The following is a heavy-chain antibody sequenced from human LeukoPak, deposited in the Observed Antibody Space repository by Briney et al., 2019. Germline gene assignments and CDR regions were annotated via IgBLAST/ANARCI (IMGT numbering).Heavy chain of an antibody. D-gene: IGHD6-13*01. CDR2: IKQDGSEK. J-gene: IGHJ3*02. CDR1: GFTFSSYW. V-gene: IGHV3-7*03. CDR3: AKDSDAVSSSGTFPNAFDI. Sequence: GGPLRLSCAASGFTFSSYWMSWVRQAPGRGLEWVANIKQDGSEKYYVDSVKGRFTISRDNAKNSLYLQMNSLRAEDMALYYCAKDSDAVSSSGTFPNAFDIWGQGTMVTVSS.